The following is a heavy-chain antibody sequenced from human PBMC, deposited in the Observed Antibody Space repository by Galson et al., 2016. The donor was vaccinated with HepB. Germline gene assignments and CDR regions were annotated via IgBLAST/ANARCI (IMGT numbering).Heavy chain of an antibody. CDR1: GFSLSTSGMC. D-gene: IGHD5-24*01. V-gene: IGHV2-70*01. CDR3: ARIKEMVTMVKWYFDL. Sequence: PALVKPTQTLTLTCTFSGFSLSTSGMCVSWIRQPPGKALEWLALIDWDDDKYYSTSLRTRLTISKDTSKNQVVLTMTNMDPVDTATDYCARIKEMVTMVKWYFDLWGRGTLVTVSS. CDR2: IDWDDDK. J-gene: IGHJ2*01.